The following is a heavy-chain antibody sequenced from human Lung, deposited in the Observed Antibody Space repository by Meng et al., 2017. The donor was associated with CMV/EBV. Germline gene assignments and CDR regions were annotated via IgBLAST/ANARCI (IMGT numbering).Heavy chain of an antibody. V-gene: IGHV4-59*01. Sequence: GSLRLXXTVSGGSISSYYWSWIRQPPGKGLEWIGYIYYSGSTNYNPSLKSRVTISVDTSKNQFSLKLSSVTAADTAVYYCAREVKGSYDFWSGYNWFDPWGQGTLVXVSS. CDR1: GGSISSYY. J-gene: IGHJ5*02. CDR2: IYYSGST. CDR3: AREVKGSYDFWSGYNWFDP. D-gene: IGHD3-3*01.